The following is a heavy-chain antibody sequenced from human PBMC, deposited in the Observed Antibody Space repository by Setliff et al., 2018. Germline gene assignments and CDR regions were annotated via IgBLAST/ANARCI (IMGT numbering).Heavy chain of an antibody. CDR2: INAGNGNT. Sequence: ASVKVSCKASGYTFASYAMHWVRQAPGQRLEWMRWINAGNGNTKYSQKFQGRVTTTRDTSASTAYMELSSLRSEDTAVYYCAREASGTVVTYYFDYWGQGTLVTVSS. J-gene: IGHJ4*02. CDR1: GYTFASYA. V-gene: IGHV1-3*01. D-gene: IGHD2-21*02. CDR3: AREASGTVVTYYFDY.